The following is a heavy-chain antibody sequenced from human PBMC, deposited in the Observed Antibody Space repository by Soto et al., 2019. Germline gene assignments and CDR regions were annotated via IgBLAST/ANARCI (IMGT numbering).Heavy chain of an antibody. CDR3: AREMGACSDSSCYPGPYDS. Sequence: GGSQRLSCAASGFTFTSYSMNWVRQAPGQGLEWVSYITSKSTTIKYADSVKGRFTVSRDNAKNSLYLQLNSLRDEDTAVYYCAREMGACSDSSCYPGPYDSRGQGTLVTVSS. D-gene: IGHD3-16*01. CDR2: ITSKSTTI. V-gene: IGHV3-48*02. CDR1: GFTFTSYS. J-gene: IGHJ4*02.